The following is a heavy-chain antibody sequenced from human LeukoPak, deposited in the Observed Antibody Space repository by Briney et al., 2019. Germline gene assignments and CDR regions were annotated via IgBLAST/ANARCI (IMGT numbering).Heavy chain of an antibody. CDR3: ARHYDSNSYGPGY. V-gene: IGHV3-21*01. J-gene: IGHJ4*02. D-gene: IGHD3-22*01. CDR1: GFTFSSYS. Sequence: PGGSLRLSCAASGFTFSSYSLNWVRQAPGKGLEWVSSISSSSSYIYYADSVKGRFTTPRDNAKNSLYLQMNSLRAEDTAVYYCARHYDSNSYGPGYWGQGTLVTVSS. CDR2: ISSSSSYI.